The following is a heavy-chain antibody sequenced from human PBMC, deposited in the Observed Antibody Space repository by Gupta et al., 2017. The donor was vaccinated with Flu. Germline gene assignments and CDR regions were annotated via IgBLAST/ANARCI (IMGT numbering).Heavy chain of an antibody. D-gene: IGHD3-3*02. Sequence: EVYRVESGGHLVPPGGSLSLSCAASGFIVRASHMNWVRQAPGKGLEWVAYIGSGGNVDHADSVKGRFTISRDNAKNSLYLEMNRLRDEDTALYYCVKDHDWAFTDGGQGTLVTVSS. CDR1: GFIVRASH. V-gene: IGHV3-48*02. CDR2: IGSGGNV. CDR3: VKDHDWAFTD. J-gene: IGHJ4*02.